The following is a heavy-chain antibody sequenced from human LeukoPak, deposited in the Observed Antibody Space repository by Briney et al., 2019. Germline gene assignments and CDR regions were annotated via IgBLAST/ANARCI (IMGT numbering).Heavy chain of an antibody. CDR2: VYYSGNT. D-gene: IGHD3-16*01. Sequence: PSGTLSPTCAVSGGSICNYYWTWIRQPPGKGLEWIGYVYYSGNTYYNPSLKSRVTISVDTSKKQFSLKVTSVTAADTAVYYCARAGNSYDTGYYFDYWGQGTLVTVSS. V-gene: IGHV4-59*12. CDR1: GGSICNYY. J-gene: IGHJ4*02. CDR3: ARAGNSYDTGYYFDY.